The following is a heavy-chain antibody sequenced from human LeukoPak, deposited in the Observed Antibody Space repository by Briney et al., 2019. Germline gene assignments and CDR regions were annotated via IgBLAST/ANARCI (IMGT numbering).Heavy chain of an antibody. D-gene: IGHD5-24*01. Sequence: GGSLRLSCAASGFTVSSNYMGWVRQAPGKGLEWVSAISGSGGSTYYADSVKGRFTISRDNSKNTLYLQMNSLRAEDTAVYYCAKVMATIGMDYMDVWGKGTTVTVSS. CDR2: ISGSGGST. V-gene: IGHV3-23*01. CDR3: AKVMATIGMDYMDV. CDR1: GFTVSSNY. J-gene: IGHJ6*03.